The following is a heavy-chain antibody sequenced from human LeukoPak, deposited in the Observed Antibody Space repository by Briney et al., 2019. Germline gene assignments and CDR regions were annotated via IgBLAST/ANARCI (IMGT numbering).Heavy chain of an antibody. CDR1: GGSISSSSYY. J-gene: IGHJ4*02. V-gene: IGHV4-39*07. Sequence: SETLSLTCTVSGGSISSSSYYWGWIRQPPGKGLEWIGEINHSGSTNYNPSLKSRVTISVDTSKNQFSLKLSSVTAADTAVYYCARAGQWLVPDYWGQGTLVTVSS. CDR3: ARAGQWLVPDY. CDR2: INHSGST. D-gene: IGHD6-19*01.